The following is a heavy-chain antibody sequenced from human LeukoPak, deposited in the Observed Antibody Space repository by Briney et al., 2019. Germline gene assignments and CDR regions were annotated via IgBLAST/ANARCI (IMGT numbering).Heavy chain of an antibody. J-gene: IGHJ4*02. CDR2: IGTAGDT. CDR1: GFTSSSYD. D-gene: IGHD3-10*01. Sequence: PGGSLRLSCAASGFTSSSYDMHWVRQATGKGLEWVSAIGTAGDTYYPGSVKGRFTISRENAKNSLYLQMNSLRAGDTAVYYCARDPDGSGTFDYWGQGTLVTDSS. CDR3: ARDPDGSGTFDY. V-gene: IGHV3-13*01.